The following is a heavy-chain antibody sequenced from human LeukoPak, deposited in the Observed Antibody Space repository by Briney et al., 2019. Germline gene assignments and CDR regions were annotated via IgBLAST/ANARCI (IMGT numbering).Heavy chain of an antibody. D-gene: IGHD2-2*01. CDR2: IKQDGSEK. CDR3: ARAGGVVVPAALGY. Sequence: PGGSLRLSCAASGFTFSSYWMSWVRQAPGKGLEWVANIKQDGSEKYYVDSVKGRFTISRDNAKNSLYLQMSSLRAEDTAVYYCARAGGVVVPAALGYWGQGTLVTVSS. J-gene: IGHJ4*02. V-gene: IGHV3-7*01. CDR1: GFTFSSYW.